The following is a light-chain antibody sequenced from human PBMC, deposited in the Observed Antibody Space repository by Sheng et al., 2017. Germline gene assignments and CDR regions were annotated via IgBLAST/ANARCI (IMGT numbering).Light chain of an antibody. CDR1: QSVSSRY. CDR2: GAS. V-gene: IGKV3-20*01. CDR3: QQYANSPLYS. J-gene: IGKJ2*03. Sequence: EIVLTQSPGTLSLSPGERATLSCRASQSVSSRYLAWYQQKPGQAPRLLIYGASSRATGIPDRFSGSGSGTDFTLTISRLEPEDFAVYYCQQYANSPLYSFGQGTNLEIK.